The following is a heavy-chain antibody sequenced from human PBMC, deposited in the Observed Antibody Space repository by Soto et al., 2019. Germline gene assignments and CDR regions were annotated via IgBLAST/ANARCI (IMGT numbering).Heavy chain of an antibody. J-gene: IGHJ3*02. Sequence: EVQLLESGGGLEQPGGSLTISCAASGFTFFNYAMTWVRQAPGKGLEWVSSIGGTGDPTKYADSVKGRFTISRDNSKTPRYLQLSGLSPEETAVYYCGRDPNVNHMGVFDRWGQGKGFTVS. V-gene: IGHV3-23*01. D-gene: IGHD3-16*01. CDR2: IGGTGDPT. CDR3: GRDPNVNHMGVFDR. CDR1: GFTFFNYA.